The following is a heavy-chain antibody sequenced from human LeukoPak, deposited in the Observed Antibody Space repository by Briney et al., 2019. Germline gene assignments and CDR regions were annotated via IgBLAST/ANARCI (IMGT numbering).Heavy chain of an antibody. CDR1: GGSISSSSYY. J-gene: IGHJ5*02. V-gene: IGHV4-39*01. Sequence: SETLSLTCTVSGGSISSSSYYWGWIRQPPEKGPEWIGSIYYSGSTYYNPSLKSRVTISVDTSKNQFSLKLSSVTAADTAVYYCHFEDYYDSSGYIPWGQGTLVTVSS. CDR2: IYYSGST. D-gene: IGHD3-22*01. CDR3: HFEDYYDSSGYIP.